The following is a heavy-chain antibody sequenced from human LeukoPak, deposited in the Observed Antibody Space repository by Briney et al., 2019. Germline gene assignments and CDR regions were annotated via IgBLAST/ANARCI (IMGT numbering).Heavy chain of an antibody. CDR1: GYTFTSYD. CDR3: ARTYYDSSGYNNWFDP. CDR2: MNPNSGNT. Sequence: ASVKVPCKASGYTFTSYDINWVRQATGQGLEWMGWMNPNSGNTGYAQKFQGRVTMTRNTSISTAYMELSSLRSEDTAVYYCARTYYDSSGYNNWFDPWGQGTLVTVSS. J-gene: IGHJ5*02. D-gene: IGHD3-22*01. V-gene: IGHV1-8*01.